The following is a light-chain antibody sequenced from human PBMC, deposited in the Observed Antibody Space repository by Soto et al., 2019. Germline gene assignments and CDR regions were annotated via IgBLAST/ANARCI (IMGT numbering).Light chain of an antibody. Sequence: EIVLTQSPGTLSLSPGERATLSCRASQSFSGSYLAWYQQKPGQAPRLLIYGASSRATGIPERFSGSGSGTDFTLTISRLEPEDFAVYYCQQYSSSRTFGQGTKVEIK. CDR3: QQYSSSRT. V-gene: IGKV3-20*01. J-gene: IGKJ1*01. CDR2: GAS. CDR1: QSFSGSY.